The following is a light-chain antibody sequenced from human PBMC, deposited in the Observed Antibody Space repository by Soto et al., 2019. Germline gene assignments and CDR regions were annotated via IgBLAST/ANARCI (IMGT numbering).Light chain of an antibody. J-gene: IGKJ5*01. Sequence: DIQMTQSPSSVSASVGDRVTITCRTSQSIGRSLNWYQQKPGKAPKLLIYGASNLQSGVPSRFSGSGSGTDFTLTVSSLQPEDFATYFCQQSHSVPITFGQGTRLDIE. CDR2: GAS. CDR3: QQSHSVPIT. CDR1: QSIGRS. V-gene: IGKV1-39*01.